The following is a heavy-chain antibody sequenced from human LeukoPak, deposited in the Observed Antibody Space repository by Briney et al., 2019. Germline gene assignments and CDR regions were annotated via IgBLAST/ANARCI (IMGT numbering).Heavy chain of an antibody. CDR1: GFTFSSYA. D-gene: IGHD3-22*01. Sequence: GGSLRLSCAASGFTFSSYAMTWVRQAPGRGLEWVSTISGSGGSTDYADSVKGRFTISRDNSKNTLYLQMNSLRAEDTAVYYCAKDRQNLYYYDSSGRYFDYWGQGTLVTVSS. CDR3: AKDRQNLYYYDSSGRYFDY. CDR2: ISGSGGST. V-gene: IGHV3-23*01. J-gene: IGHJ4*02.